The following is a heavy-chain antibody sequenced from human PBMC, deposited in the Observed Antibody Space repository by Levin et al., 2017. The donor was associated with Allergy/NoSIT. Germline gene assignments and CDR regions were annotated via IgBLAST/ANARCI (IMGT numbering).Heavy chain of an antibody. Sequence: GGSLRLSCAASGFTFSSYDMHWVRQATGKGLEWVSPIGTAGDTYYPGSVKGRFTISRENAKNSLYLQMNSLRAGDTAVYYCARVGVRDDEKFDYWGQGTLVTVSS. D-gene: IGHD3-10*01. CDR3: ARVGVRDDEKFDY. J-gene: IGHJ4*02. CDR1: GFTFSSYD. V-gene: IGHV3-13*01. CDR2: IGTAGDT.